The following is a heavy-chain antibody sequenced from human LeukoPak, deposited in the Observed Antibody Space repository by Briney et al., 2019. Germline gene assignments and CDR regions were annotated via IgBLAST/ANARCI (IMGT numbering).Heavy chain of an antibody. CDR3: ARDAMRVDIVVVIAARDHYYGMDV. CDR2: ISAYNGNT. D-gene: IGHD2-15*01. J-gene: IGHJ6*02. V-gene: IGHV1-18*01. Sequence: ASVKVSRKASGYTFTSYGISWVRQAPGQGLEWMGWISAYNGNTNYAQKLQGRVTMTTDTSTSTAYMELRSLRSDDTAVYYCARDAMRVDIVVVIAARDHYYGMDVWGQGTTVTVSS. CDR1: GYTFTSYG.